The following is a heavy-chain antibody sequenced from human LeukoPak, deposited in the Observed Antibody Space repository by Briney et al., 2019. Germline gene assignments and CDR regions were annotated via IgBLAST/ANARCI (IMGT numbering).Heavy chain of an antibody. CDR2: INPNSGGT. CDR1: GYTFTGYY. CDR3: AKVRDRLSSFYPAA. V-gene: IGHV1-2*02. Sequence: ASVTVSCKASGYTFTGYYMRWERQAPGQGLEWMGWINPNSGGTKNAQKYQGRVTMTRDKSITTAYLELSGLTSDDTALYYCAKVRDRLSSFYPAAWGQGTLVTVSS. J-gene: IGHJ4*02. D-gene: IGHD6-13*01.